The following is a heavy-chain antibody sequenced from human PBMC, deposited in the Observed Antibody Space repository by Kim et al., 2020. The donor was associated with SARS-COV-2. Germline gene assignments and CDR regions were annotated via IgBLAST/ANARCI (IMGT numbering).Heavy chain of an antibody. D-gene: IGHD6-6*01. V-gene: IGHV3-23*01. CDR3: AKERGVGQLVRSYNWFDP. Sequence: GGSLRLSCAASGFTFSSYAMSWVRQAPGKGLEWVSAISGSGGSTYYADSVKGRFTISRDNSKNTLYLQMNSLRAEDTAVYYCAKERGVGQLVRSYNWFDPWGQGTLVTVSS. CDR1: GFTFSSYA. CDR2: ISGSGGST. J-gene: IGHJ5*02.